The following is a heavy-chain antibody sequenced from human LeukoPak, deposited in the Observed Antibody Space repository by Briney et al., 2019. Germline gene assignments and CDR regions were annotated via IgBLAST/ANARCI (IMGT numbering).Heavy chain of an antibody. J-gene: IGHJ4*02. V-gene: IGHV3-7*04. D-gene: IGHD3-3*01. CDR3: ARGPYYDFWSGQDY. Sequence: GGSLRLSCAASGFTFSTYWMSWVRQAPGKGLEWVANIKQDGSEKYYVDSVKGRFTISRDNAKNSLYLQMNSLRAEDTAVYYCARGPYYDFWSGQDYWGQGTLVAVSS. CDR2: IKQDGSEK. CDR1: GFTFSTYW.